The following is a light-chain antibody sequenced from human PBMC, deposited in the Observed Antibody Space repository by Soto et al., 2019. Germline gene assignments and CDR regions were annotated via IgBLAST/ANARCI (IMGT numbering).Light chain of an antibody. CDR1: QSVSSNH. Sequence: EIVLTQSPGTLSLSPGERAALYVRSSQSVSSNHLAWYQQKPGQAPRLLIYGGSSRATGIPVRFSGSGSGTDFTLTISSLEPEDFAVYYCQQRSNWPITFGQGTRLEIK. V-gene: IGKV3D-20*02. CDR2: GGS. J-gene: IGKJ5*01. CDR3: QQRSNWPIT.